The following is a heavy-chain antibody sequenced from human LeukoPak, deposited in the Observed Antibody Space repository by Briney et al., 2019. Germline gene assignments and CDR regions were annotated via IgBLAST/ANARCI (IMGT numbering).Heavy chain of an antibody. CDR2: ISSNGGST. V-gene: IGHV3-64*01. CDR3: ANLLRWEPY. J-gene: IGHJ4*02. CDR1: GFTFSSYA. D-gene: IGHD4-23*01. Sequence: GGSLRLSCAASGFTFSSYAMHWVRQAPGKGLEYVSAISSNGGSTYYANSVKGRFTISRGNSKNTLYLQMGSLRAEDTAVYYCANLLRWEPYWGQGTLVTVSS.